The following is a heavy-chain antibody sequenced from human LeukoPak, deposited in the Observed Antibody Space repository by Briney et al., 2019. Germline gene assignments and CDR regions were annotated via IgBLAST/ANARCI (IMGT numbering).Heavy chain of an antibody. CDR3: ARARAHYGDYVYSFGY. D-gene: IGHD4-17*01. CDR2: ISSSSSTI. J-gene: IGHJ4*02. Sequence: GGSLRLSCAASGFTFSDYYMSWIRQAPGKGLEWVSYISSSSSTIYYADSVKGRFTISRDNAKNSLYLQMNSLRAEDTAVYYCARARAHYGDYVYSFGYWGQAALVTVSS. CDR1: GFTFSDYY. V-gene: IGHV3-11*01.